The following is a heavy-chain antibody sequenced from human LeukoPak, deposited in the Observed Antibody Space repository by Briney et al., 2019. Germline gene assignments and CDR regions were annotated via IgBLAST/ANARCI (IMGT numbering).Heavy chain of an antibody. Sequence: PSQTLSLTCTVSGGSISSGGYYWSWIRQHPGKGLEWIGYIYYSGSTYYNPSLKSRVTIAVDTSKNQFSLKLSSVTAADKAVYYGARGLVVVVRASFDSWAKGPLVTVSS. J-gene: IGHJ4*02. CDR1: GGSISSGGYY. CDR2: IYYSGST. D-gene: IGHD2-2*01. CDR3: ARGLVVVVRASFDS. V-gene: IGHV4-31*03.